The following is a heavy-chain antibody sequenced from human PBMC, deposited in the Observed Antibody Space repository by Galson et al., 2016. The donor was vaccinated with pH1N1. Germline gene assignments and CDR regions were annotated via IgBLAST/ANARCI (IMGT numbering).Heavy chain of an antibody. Sequence: SLRLSCAASGFTFSHHGMHWVRQAPGEGLEWVAVIWYDGGEKYYADPVQGRFSVSRDNSDNTVYLQMNNLRAEDTAVYYCARDLRGANSIFGYWGQGTLVTVST. CDR1: GFTFSHHG. CDR2: IWYDGGEK. D-gene: IGHD3-3*01. CDR3: ARDLRGANSIFGY. J-gene: IGHJ4*02. V-gene: IGHV3-33*01.